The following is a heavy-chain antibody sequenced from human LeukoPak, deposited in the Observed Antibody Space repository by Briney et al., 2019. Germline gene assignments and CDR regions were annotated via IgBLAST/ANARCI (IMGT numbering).Heavy chain of an antibody. CDR2: IYSGGST. Sequence: TGGSLRLSCAASGFSVSRNYMSWVRQAPGKGLEWVSIIYSGGSTYYADSVKGKFTISRDNSKNTLYLQMNSLRVEDTAVYYCARGIQERLVLDYWGQGTLVTVSS. CDR3: ARGIQERLVLDY. CDR1: GFSVSRNY. V-gene: IGHV3-66*01. D-gene: IGHD6-19*01. J-gene: IGHJ4*02.